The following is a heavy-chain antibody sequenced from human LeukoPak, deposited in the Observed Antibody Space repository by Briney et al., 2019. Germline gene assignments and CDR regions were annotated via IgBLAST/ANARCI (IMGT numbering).Heavy chain of an antibody. CDR3: AREGYDFWSGYLDY. J-gene: IGHJ4*02. D-gene: IGHD3-3*01. Sequence: GGSLRLSCAASGFTFSSYWMSWVRQAPGKGLEWVANIKQDGSEKYYVDSVKGRFTISRDNAKNSLYLQMNSLRAEDTAVYYCAREGYDFWSGYLDYWGQGTLVTVSS. V-gene: IGHV3-7*01. CDR1: GFTFSSYW. CDR2: IKQDGSEK.